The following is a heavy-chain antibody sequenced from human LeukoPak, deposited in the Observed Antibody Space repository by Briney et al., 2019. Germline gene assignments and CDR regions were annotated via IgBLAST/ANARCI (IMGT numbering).Heavy chain of an antibody. Sequence: PSETLSLTCAVYGGSFSGYYWSGIRQPPGKGLEWIGEINHSGSAQYHPSLKSRVTISIDTAENQVSLKVNSVTAADTAVYYCARLARIYSSSSRSNYYYHMDVWGAGTTVIVSS. D-gene: IGHD6-6*01. V-gene: IGHV4-34*01. CDR3: ARLARIYSSSSRSNYYYHMDV. CDR1: GGSFSGYY. CDR2: INHSGSA. J-gene: IGHJ6*03.